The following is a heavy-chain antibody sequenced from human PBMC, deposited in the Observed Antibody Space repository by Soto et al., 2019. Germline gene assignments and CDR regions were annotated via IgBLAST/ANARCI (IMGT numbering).Heavy chain of an antibody. V-gene: IGHV3-7*01. CDR2: IKQDGSEK. CDR1: GFTFSSYW. Sequence: EVQLVESGGGLVQPGGSLRLSCAASGFTFSSYWMSWVRQAPGKGLEWVANIKQDGSEKYYVDSVKGRFTISSDNAKNSLYLQMNSLRAEDTAVYYCARHDIVVVPAAMFYYYYYMDVWGKGTTVTVSS. J-gene: IGHJ6*03. CDR3: ARHDIVVVPAAMFYYYYYMDV. D-gene: IGHD2-2*01.